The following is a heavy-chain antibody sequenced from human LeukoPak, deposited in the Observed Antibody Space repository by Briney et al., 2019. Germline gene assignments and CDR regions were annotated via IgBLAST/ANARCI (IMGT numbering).Heavy chain of an antibody. CDR3: SRDQLSYCDGDCP. Sequence: GGSLRLSCAASGFTFSSYWMHWVRQAPGKGPEWVSHINGDGSDTGYADSVKGRFTISRDNSKNTVYLQMNSLRAEDMAVYYCSRDQLSYCDGDCPWGQGTLVTVSS. CDR2: INGDGSDT. D-gene: IGHD2-21*02. J-gene: IGHJ5*02. V-gene: IGHV3-74*01. CDR1: GFTFSSYW.